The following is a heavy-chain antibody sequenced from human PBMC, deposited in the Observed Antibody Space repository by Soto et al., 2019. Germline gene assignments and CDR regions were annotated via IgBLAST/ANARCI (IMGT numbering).Heavy chain of an antibody. V-gene: IGHV3-11*06. D-gene: IGHD1-26*01. CDR1: GFTFSYYY. J-gene: IGHJ4*02. Sequence: GGSLRLSCAASGFTFSYYYMSWIRQSPGKGLEWVSYISSSSSYTNYADSVKGRFTISRDNAKNSLYLQMNSLRAEDTAVYYCARGPYSGSYYHDYWGQGTLVTVSS. CDR2: ISSSSSYT. CDR3: ARGPYSGSYYHDY.